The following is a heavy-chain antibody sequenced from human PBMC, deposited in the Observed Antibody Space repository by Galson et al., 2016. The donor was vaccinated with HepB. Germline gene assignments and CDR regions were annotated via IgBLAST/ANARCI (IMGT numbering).Heavy chain of an antibody. CDR1: GNSLTEIS. V-gene: IGHV1-24*01. Sequence: SVKVSCKVSGNSLTEISMHWVRQAPGKGLEWMGGFVPAEGETIYAQKLQGRVTMTEDTSTDTAHMELSSLTSEDTAVYYCVTRPYGMDVWGQGTTVTVSS. CDR2: FVPAEGET. CDR3: VTRPYGMDV. J-gene: IGHJ6*02.